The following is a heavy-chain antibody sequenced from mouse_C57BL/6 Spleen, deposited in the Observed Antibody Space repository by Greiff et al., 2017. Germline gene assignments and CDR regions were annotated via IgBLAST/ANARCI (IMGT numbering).Heavy chain of an antibody. D-gene: IGHD2-5*01. V-gene: IGHV1-18*01. J-gene: IGHJ1*03. CDR2: LNPNNGGT. CDR3: ARGSNYWYFDV. Sequence: EVQLQQSGPELVKPGASVKIPCKASGYTFTDYNMDWVKQSHGKSLEWIGDLNPNNGGTIYNPKFKGKATLTVDKSSSTAYMQLSSLTSEDSAVYFCARGSNYWYFDVWGTGTTVTVPS. CDR1: GYTFTDYN.